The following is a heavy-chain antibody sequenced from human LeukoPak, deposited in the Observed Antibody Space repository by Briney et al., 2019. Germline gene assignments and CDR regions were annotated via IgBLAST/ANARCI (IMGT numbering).Heavy chain of an antibody. CDR2: ISWNSGSI. V-gene: IGHV3-9*01. CDR3: AKGVLGMAAGFNDY. Sequence: HSGGSLRLSCAASGFIFDDYAMHWVRQAPGKGLEWVSGISWNSGSIGYADSVKGRFTISRDNAKNSLYLQMNSLRAEDTAVYYCAKGVLGMAAGFNDYWGQGTLVTVSS. D-gene: IGHD5-24*01. J-gene: IGHJ4*02. CDR1: GFIFDDYA.